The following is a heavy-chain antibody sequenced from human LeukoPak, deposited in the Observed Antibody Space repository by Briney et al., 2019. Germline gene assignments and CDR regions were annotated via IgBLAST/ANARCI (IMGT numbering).Heavy chain of an antibody. CDR2: ISAYNGNT. V-gene: IGHV1-18*01. D-gene: IGHD3-3*01. Sequence: ASVKVSCKASGYTLTSYGISWVRQAPGQGLEWMGWISAYNGNTNYAQKLQGRVTMTTDTSTSTAYMELRSLRSDDTAVYYCARDRDVLRFLEWLKFPFDPWGQGTLVTVSS. J-gene: IGHJ5*02. CDR3: ARDRDVLRFLEWLKFPFDP. CDR1: GYTLTSYG.